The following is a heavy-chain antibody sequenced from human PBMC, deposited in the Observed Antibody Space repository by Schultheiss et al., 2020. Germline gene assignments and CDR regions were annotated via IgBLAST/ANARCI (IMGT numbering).Heavy chain of an antibody. J-gene: IGHJ4*02. Sequence: SETLSLTCAVYGGSFSGYYWNWIRQTPGKGLEWIGYIYYSGTTNYNPSLKSRVTMSVDKSNNQCSLNLNSVTGADTAVYYCAKGGGYGDPLHYWGQGTLVTVSS. V-gene: IGHV4-34*01. CDR3: AKGGGYGDPLHY. CDR2: IYYSGTT. CDR1: GGSFSGYY. D-gene: IGHD4-17*01.